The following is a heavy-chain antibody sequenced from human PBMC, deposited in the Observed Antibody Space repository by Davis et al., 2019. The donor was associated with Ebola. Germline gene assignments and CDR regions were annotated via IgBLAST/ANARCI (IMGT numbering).Heavy chain of an antibody. CDR2: IGDST. CDR1: GFTFSNYA. Sequence: GESLKISCAASGFTFSNYAMSWVRQAPGKGLEWVSVIGDSTFYADSVKGRFTISRDNAKNSLYLQMNSLRAEDTAVYYCATRGDYYDSSGYRPWGQGTLVTVSS. J-gene: IGHJ5*02. D-gene: IGHD3-22*01. CDR3: ATRGDYYDSSGYRP. V-gene: IGHV3-23*01.